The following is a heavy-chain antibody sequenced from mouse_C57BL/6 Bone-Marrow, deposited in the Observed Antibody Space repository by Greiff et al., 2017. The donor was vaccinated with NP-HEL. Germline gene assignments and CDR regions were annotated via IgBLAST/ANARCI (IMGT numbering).Heavy chain of an antibody. J-gene: IGHJ2*01. CDR3: VRQAYYSNYGDRYYFDY. V-gene: IGHV10-1*01. Sequence: EVQRVESGGGLVQPKGSLKLSCAASGFSFNTYAMNWVRQAPGKGLEWVARIRSKSNNYATYYADSVKDRFTISRDDSESMLYLQMNNLKTEDTAMYYCVRQAYYSNYGDRYYFDYWGQGTTLTVSS. CDR1: GFSFNTYA. D-gene: IGHD2-5*01. CDR2: IRSKSNNYAT.